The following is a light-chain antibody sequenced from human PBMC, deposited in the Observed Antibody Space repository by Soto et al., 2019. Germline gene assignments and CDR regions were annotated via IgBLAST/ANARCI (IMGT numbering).Light chain of an antibody. Sequence: DIQMTPSPSSLSASVGDRNTNTCRASQSISSYLNWYQQKPGKAPKLLIYAASSLQSGVPSRFSGSGFGTDFTLTIISLQPEDFATYYCQQSYSTPPTFGQGTKVDIK. CDR3: QQSYSTPPT. V-gene: IGKV1-39*01. J-gene: IGKJ1*01. CDR1: QSISSY. CDR2: AAS.